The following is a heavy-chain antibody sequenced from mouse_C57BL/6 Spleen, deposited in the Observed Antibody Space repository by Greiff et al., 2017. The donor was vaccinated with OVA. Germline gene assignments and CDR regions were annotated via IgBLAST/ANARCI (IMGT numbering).Heavy chain of an antibody. D-gene: IGHD1-3*01. V-gene: IGHV1-69*01. Sequence: QVQLQQPGAELVMPGASVKLSCKASGYTFTSYWMHWVKQRPGQGLEWIGEIDPSDSYTNYNQKFKGKSTLTVDKSSSTAYMQLSSLTSEDSAVYYCARPAGVNSLSWFAYWGQGTLVTVSA. J-gene: IGHJ3*01. CDR2: IDPSDSYT. CDR3: ARPAGVNSLSWFAY. CDR1: GYTFTSYW.